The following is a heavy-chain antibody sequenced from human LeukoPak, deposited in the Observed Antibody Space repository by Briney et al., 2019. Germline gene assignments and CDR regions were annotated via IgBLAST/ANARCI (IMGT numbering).Heavy chain of an antibody. CDR1: RGSISSNSYY. J-gene: IGHJ4*02. Sequence: SETLPLTCTVTRGSISSNSYYWRWIRQPPGKGLEWIGNIYYSGSTYYNPSLKSRVTISVDTSKNQFSLKLSSVTAADTAVYYCARRRDDYGDYYDYWGQGTLVTVSS. V-gene: IGHV4-39*01. D-gene: IGHD4-17*01. CDR2: IYYSGST. CDR3: ARRRDDYGDYYDY.